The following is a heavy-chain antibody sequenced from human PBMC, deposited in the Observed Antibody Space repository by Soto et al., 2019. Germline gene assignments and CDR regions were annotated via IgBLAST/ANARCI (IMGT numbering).Heavy chain of an antibody. D-gene: IGHD3-22*01. Sequence: SEILSLTCSVSGDSISRIDYYWTWIRQHPEKGLEWIGNIYFRGNTYYSPSLESRLTISVDTSKNQFSLKLTSVTAADTAVYYCAREGGSYDSGGYLIRGAFDIWGQGTMVTVSS. CDR2: IYFRGNT. V-gene: IGHV4-31*03. J-gene: IGHJ3*02. CDR1: GDSISRIDYY. CDR3: AREGGSYDSGGYLIRGAFDI.